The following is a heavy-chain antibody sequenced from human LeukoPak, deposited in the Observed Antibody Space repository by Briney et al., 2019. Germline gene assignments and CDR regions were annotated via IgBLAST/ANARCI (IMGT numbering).Heavy chain of an antibody. Sequence: PSETLSLTCTVAGASISSGDYYWSWIRQPPGKGLEWIGYMYYSGNTYYNPSLKSRVTISIDTSKNQFSLKLTSVTAADTAVYYCARPYYYDSRIDPWGQGTLVIVSS. CDR1: GASISSGDYY. V-gene: IGHV4-30-4*01. J-gene: IGHJ5*02. CDR3: ARPYYYDSRIDP. CDR2: MYYSGNT. D-gene: IGHD3-22*01.